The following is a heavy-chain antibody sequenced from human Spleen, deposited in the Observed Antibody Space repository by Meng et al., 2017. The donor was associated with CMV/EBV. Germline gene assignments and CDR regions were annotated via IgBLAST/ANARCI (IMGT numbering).Heavy chain of an antibody. CDR3: ARQSSYSSSWYAQIGAFDI. J-gene: IGHJ3*02. CDR2: IYPGDSDT. Sequence: KVSGKGSGYSFTSYWNGWVRQMPGKGLERMGIIYPGDSDTRYSPSFQGQVTISADKSISTAYLQWSSLKASDTAMYYCARQSSYSSSWYAQIGAFDIWGQGTMVTVSS. CDR1: GYSFTSYW. D-gene: IGHD6-13*01. V-gene: IGHV5-51*01.